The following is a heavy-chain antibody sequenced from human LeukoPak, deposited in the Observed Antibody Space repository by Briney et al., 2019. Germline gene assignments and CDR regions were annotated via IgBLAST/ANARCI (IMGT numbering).Heavy chain of an antibody. V-gene: IGHV1-24*01. D-gene: IGHD3-22*01. Sequence: ASVKVSCKVSGYTLSELTMHWVRHAPGKGLEWMGGFDREDDERVYAQKFQGRVTMTEDTSTDTAYMELSSLRSEDTAIYYCATELRSGYFDYWGQGTLVTVSS. CDR2: FDREDDER. CDR1: GYTLSELT. J-gene: IGHJ4*02. CDR3: ATELRSGYFDY.